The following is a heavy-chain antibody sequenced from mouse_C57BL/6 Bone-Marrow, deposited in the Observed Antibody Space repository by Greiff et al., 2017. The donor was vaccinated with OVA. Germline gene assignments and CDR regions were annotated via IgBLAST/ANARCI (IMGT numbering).Heavy chain of an antibody. CDR1: GYTFTDYY. CDR3: ARWLRRRGYYFDY. J-gene: IGHJ2*01. Sequence: QVHVKQSGAELVRPGASVKLSCKASGYTFTDYYINWVKQRPGQGLEWIARIYPGSGNTYYNEKFKGKATLTAEKSSSTAYMQLSSLTSEDSAVYFCARWLRRRGYYFDYWGQGTTLTVSS. D-gene: IGHD2-2*01. V-gene: IGHV1-76*01. CDR2: IYPGSGNT.